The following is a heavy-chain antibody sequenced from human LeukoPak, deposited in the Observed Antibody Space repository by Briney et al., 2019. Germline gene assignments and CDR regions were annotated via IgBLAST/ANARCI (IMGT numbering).Heavy chain of an antibody. J-gene: IGHJ4*02. D-gene: IGHD1-26*01. CDR1: GFTFTSHA. CDR3: AREFRATYDY. CDR2: ISGSGGST. V-gene: IGHV3-23*01. Sequence: QPGGSLRLSCAASGFTFTSHAMSWVRQAPGTGLEWVSVISGSGGSTYYADSVKGRFTISRDNAKNSLYLQMNSLRAEDTAVYYCAREFRATYDYWGQGTLVTVSS.